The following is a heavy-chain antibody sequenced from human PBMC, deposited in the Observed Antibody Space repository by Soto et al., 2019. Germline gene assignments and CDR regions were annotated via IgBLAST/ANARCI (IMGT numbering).Heavy chain of an antibody. D-gene: IGHD6-13*01. CDR2: FDPEGGET. CDR3: ATIISSSWSRSGWFDP. J-gene: IGHJ5*02. Sequence: ASVKVSCKVSGYTLTELSMHWVRQAPGKGLEWMGGFDPEGGETIYAQKFQGRVTMTEDTSTDTAYMELSSLRSEDTAVYYCATIISSSWSRSGWFDPWGQGTLVTVSS. CDR1: GYTLTELS. V-gene: IGHV1-24*01.